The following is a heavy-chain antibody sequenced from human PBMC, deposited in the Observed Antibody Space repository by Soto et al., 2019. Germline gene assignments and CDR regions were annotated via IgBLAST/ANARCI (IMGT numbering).Heavy chain of an antibody. J-gene: IGHJ6*02. V-gene: IGHV1-69*01. D-gene: IGHD3-22*01. Sequence: QVQLVQSGAEVKKPGSSVKVSCKASGGTFSSYAISWVRQAPGQGLEWMGGIIPIFGTANYVQKFQGRVTITAAESTSTAYMELSSLRSEDTAVYYCARDKVGYYDSSGYYRVSVPPDYYYGMDVWGQGTTVTVSS. CDR1: GGTFSSYA. CDR3: ARDKVGYYDSSGYYRVSVPPDYYYGMDV. CDR2: IIPIFGTA.